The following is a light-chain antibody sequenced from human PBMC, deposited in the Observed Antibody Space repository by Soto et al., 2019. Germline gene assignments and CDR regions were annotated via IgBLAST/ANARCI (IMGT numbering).Light chain of an antibody. Sequence: QSALTQPASVSGSPGQSITISCTGTSSAVGSYNLVSWYQQHPGKAPKLMIYEGSKRPSGVSNRFSGSKSGNTASLTISGLQAEDEADDYCCSYAGSSTHVVFGGGTKLTVL. CDR3: CSYAGSSTHVV. J-gene: IGLJ2*01. V-gene: IGLV2-23*01. CDR1: SSAVGSYNL. CDR2: EGS.